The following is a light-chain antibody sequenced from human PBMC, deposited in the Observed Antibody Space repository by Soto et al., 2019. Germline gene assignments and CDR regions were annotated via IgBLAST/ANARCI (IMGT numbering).Light chain of an antibody. CDR3: LSFTTSDTYV. CDR2: DVS. CDR1: STDVGCYNY. J-gene: IGLJ1*01. Sequence: QSVLTQPASVSGSLGQSITISCTGTSTDVGCYNYVSWYQQHPGKAPKLMIYDVSSRPSGVSNRVSGSKSGDTASLIISGLQAEDEADYYCLSFTTSDTYVFGTGTKLTVL. V-gene: IGLV2-14*03.